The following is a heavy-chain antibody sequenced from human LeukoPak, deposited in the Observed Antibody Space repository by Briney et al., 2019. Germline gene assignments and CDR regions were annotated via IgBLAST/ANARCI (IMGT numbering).Heavy chain of an antibody. Sequence: SSETLSLTCTVSGGSISSYYWSWIRQPPGKGLEWIGYIYYSGSTNYNPSLKSRVTISVDTSKNQFSLELSSVTAADTAVYYCARHERQYYDFWSGYNRNWFDPWGQGTLVTVSS. V-gene: IGHV4-59*08. D-gene: IGHD3-3*01. J-gene: IGHJ5*02. CDR3: ARHERQYYDFWSGYNRNWFDP. CDR2: IYYSGST. CDR1: GGSISSYY.